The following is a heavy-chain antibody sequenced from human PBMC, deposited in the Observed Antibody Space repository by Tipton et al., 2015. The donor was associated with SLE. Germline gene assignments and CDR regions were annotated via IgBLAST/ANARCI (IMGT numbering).Heavy chain of an antibody. Sequence: TLSLTCAVYGGSFSGYYWSWIRQPPGKGLEYIGEINHRGSTNYNPSLKSRVTISVDTSKNQLSLKLSSVTAADTAVYYCARTSYGSGSYQHWGQGTLVIVSS. D-gene: IGHD3-10*01. J-gene: IGHJ4*02. CDR2: INHRGST. CDR3: ARTSYGSGSYQH. CDR1: GGSFSGYY. V-gene: IGHV4-34*01.